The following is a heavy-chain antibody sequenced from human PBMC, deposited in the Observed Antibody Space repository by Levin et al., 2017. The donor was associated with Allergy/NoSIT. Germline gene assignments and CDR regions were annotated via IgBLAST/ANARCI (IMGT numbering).Heavy chain of an antibody. CDR1: GGSFSGYY. J-gene: IGHJ5*02. V-gene: IGHV4-34*01. CDR3: ARGAGLFDP. Sequence: SETLSLTCAVYGGSFSGYYWSWIRQPPGKGLEWIGEINHSGSTNYNPSLKSRVTISVDTSKNQFSLKLSSVTAADTAVYYCARGAGLFDPWGQGTLVTVSS. CDR2: INHSGST.